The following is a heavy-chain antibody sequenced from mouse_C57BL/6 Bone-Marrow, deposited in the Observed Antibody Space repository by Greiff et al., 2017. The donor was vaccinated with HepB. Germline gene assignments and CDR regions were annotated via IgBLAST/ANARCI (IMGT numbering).Heavy chain of an antibody. Sequence: DVKLVESGGGLVKPGGSLKLSCAASGFTFSSYAMSWVRQTPEKRLEWVATISDGGSYTYYPDNVKGRFTISRDNAKNNLYLQMSHLKSEDTAMYYCARVRGDAMDYWGQGTSVTVSS. V-gene: IGHV5-4*03. CDR2: ISDGGSYT. CDR3: ARVRGDAMDY. D-gene: IGHD1-1*01. J-gene: IGHJ4*01. CDR1: GFTFSSYA.